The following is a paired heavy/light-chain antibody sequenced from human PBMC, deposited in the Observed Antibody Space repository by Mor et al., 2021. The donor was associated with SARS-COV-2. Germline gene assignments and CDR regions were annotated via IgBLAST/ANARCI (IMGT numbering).Light chain of an antibody. CDR1: QDISNY. CDR3: QQYDNLPL. Sequence: DIQMTQSPSSLSASVGDRVTITCQASQDISNYLNWYQQKPGKAPKLLIYDASNLETGVPSRFSGSGSGTDFTFTISTLQPEDIATYYCQQYDNLPLFGGGTKVEIK. J-gene: IGKJ4*01. CDR2: DAS. V-gene: IGKV1-33*01.
Heavy chain of an antibody. V-gene: IGHV3-21*01. Sequence: EVQLVESGGGLVKPGGSLRLSCAASGFSFSSYTMNWVRQAPGKGLEWVSSIHSTSSYIYYTDSVKGRFTVSRDNAKNSLYLQMNSLRAEDTAVYYCARGCSSTSCYTDRRVMDVWGQGTTVTVSS. CDR1: GFSFSSYT. CDR3: ARGCSSTSCYTDRRVMDV. J-gene: IGHJ6*02. D-gene: IGHD2-2*01. CDR2: IHSTSSYI.